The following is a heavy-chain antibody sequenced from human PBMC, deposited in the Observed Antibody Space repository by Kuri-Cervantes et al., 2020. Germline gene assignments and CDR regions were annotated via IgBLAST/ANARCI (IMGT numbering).Heavy chain of an antibody. J-gene: IGHJ4*02. CDR2: INWNGGST. CDR3: ARDRLAAAWDY. D-gene: IGHD6-13*01. V-gene: IGHV3-20*04. CDR1: GFTFDDYG. Sequence: GESLKISCAASGFTFDDYGMSWVRQAPGKGLEWVSGINWNGGSTGYADSVKGRFTISRDNAKNSLYLQMNSLRAEDTAVYYCARDRLAAAWDYWGQGTLVTVSS.